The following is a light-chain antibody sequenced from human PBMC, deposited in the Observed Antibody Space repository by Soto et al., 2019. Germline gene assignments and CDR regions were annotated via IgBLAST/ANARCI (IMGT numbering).Light chain of an antibody. CDR3: VQGTHWPPYT. V-gene: IGKV2-30*01. Sequence: DVVMTQSPLSLPVTLGQPASISCRSSQSLAYSDGNTYLNWFQQRPGQSPRRLIYKVSKRDSGVPDRFSGSGSGTDFTLKISRVEAEDVGVYYCVQGTHWPPYTFGQGTKLEIK. CDR1: QSLAYSDGNTY. CDR2: KVS. J-gene: IGKJ2*01.